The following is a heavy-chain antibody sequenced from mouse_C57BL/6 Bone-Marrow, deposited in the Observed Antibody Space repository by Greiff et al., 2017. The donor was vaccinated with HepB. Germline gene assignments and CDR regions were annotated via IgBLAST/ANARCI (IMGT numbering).Heavy chain of an antibody. Sequence: QQPGTALVKPGASVKLSCKASGSTFTSHWMHWVQQRPGQGLEWIGNINPSNGGTNYNEKFKSKATLTVDKSSSTAYMQLSSLTSEDSAVYYCARVPSAWFACWGQGTLVFVSA. CDR1: GSTFTSHW. CDR2: INPSNGGT. CDR3: ARVPSAWFAC. J-gene: IGHJ3*01. V-gene: IGHV1-53*01.